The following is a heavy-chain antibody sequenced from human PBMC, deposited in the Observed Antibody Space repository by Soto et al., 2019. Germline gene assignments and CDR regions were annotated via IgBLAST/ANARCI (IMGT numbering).Heavy chain of an antibody. CDR2: ISVYNGNT. Sequence: ASVKVSCKASGYSFNSYGISWVRQAPGQGLEWMGWISVYNGNTSYAQKLQGRVTMTTDTSTSTAYMELRSLSSDDTAVYYCARVTAAGPGALDYWGQGTLVTVSS. CDR1: GYSFNSYG. CDR3: ARVTAAGPGALDY. D-gene: IGHD6-13*01. V-gene: IGHV1-18*01. J-gene: IGHJ4*02.